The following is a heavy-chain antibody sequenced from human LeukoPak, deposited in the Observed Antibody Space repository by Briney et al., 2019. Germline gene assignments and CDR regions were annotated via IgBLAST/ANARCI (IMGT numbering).Heavy chain of an antibody. V-gene: IGHV3-33*08. D-gene: IGHD5-18*01. CDR2: IWYDGSNK. J-gene: IGHJ4*02. Sequence: GGPLRLSCAVSGFTFSSYGMHWVRQAPGKGLEWAAVIWYDGSNKYYPSSEKRRFTISRDNSNNTLYLQINSTRAEDTAVYYCGRDRSSYGFDYWGQGTLVTVSS. CDR1: GFTFSSYG. CDR3: GRDRSSYGFDY.